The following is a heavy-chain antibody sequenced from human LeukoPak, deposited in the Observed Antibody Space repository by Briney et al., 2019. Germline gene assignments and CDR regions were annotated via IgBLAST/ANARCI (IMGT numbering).Heavy chain of an antibody. Sequence: SETLSLTCTVSGGSVSSGSYYWSWIREPPGKGLEWIGYISFSVSTNYNPSLKSRVTISVDTSKNQLSLKPSSVTAADTAVYYCARYKSGTAVDYWGQGTLVTVSS. CDR1: GGSVSSGSYY. J-gene: IGHJ4*02. CDR3: ARYKSGTAVDY. V-gene: IGHV4-61*01. D-gene: IGHD2-21*02. CDR2: ISFSVST.